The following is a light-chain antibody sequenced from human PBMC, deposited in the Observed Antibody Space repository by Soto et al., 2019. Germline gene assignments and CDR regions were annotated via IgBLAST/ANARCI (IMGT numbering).Light chain of an antibody. CDR3: QKSDHLPL. CDR1: QDIGNS. Sequence: DIQMTQSPPSLSASVGDRVTITCQASQDIGNSLNWFQHKPGKAPNLVIYDASNLEIGVPSRFSGSGSGTDFTFTISSLRPEDISTYYCQKSDHLPLFGPGTKV. J-gene: IGKJ3*01. CDR2: DAS. V-gene: IGKV1-33*01.